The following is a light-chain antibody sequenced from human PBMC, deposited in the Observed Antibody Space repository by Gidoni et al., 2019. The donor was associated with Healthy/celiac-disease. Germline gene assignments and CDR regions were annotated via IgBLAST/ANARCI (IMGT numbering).Light chain of an antibody. CDR3: MQALLPMYT. Sequence: DIVMTQSPLSLPVTPGEPASISCRSSQSLLHSNGYNYLDWYLQKPGQSPQLLIYLGANRASGVPDRCSGSGSGTDFTLKISRVEAEDVGVYYCMQALLPMYTFGQGTKLEIK. CDR2: LGA. CDR1: QSLLHSNGYNY. V-gene: IGKV2-28*01. J-gene: IGKJ2*01.